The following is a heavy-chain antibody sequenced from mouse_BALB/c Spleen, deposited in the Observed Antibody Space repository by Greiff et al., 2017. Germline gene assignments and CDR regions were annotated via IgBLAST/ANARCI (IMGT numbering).Heavy chain of an antibody. D-gene: IGHD1-1*01. V-gene: IGHV2-6-7*01. CDR3: ARGPGYYYGSSYGAMDY. CDR1: GFSLTGYG. J-gene: IGHJ4*01. CDR2: IWGDGST. Sequence: VQLQESGPGLVAPSQSLSITCTVSGFSLTGYGVNWVRQPPGKGLEWLGMIWGDGSTDYNSALKSRLSISKDNSKSQVFLKMNSLQTDDTARYYCARGPGYYYGSSYGAMDYWGQGTSVTVSS.